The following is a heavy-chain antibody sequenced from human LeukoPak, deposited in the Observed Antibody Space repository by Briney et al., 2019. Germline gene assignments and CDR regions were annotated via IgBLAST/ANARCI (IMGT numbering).Heavy chain of an antibody. CDR2: ISQDGSDT. Sequence: GGSLRLSCAASGFTFSTYWMHWVRQVPGKGLMWVARISQDGSDTTYADSVKGRFTIPRDNSKNTLFLQMNSLRAEDTAIYYCAKDQKWTDYGEFHFWGPGTLVTVSS. CDR1: GFTFSTYW. J-gene: IGHJ4*02. CDR3: AKDQKWTDYGEFHF. V-gene: IGHV3-74*01. D-gene: IGHD4-17*01.